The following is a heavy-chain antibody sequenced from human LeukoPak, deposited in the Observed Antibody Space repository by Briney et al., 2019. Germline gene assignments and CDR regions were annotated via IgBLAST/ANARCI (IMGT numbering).Heavy chain of an antibody. CDR2: ISGSGGST. CDR1: GFTFSSYS. V-gene: IGHV3-23*01. D-gene: IGHD5-12*01. CDR3: AKGGYNSFSDY. J-gene: IGHJ4*02. Sequence: GGSLRLSCAASGFTFSSYSMNWVRQAPGKGLEWVSAISGSGGSTYYADSVKGRFTISRDNSKNTLYLQMNSLRAEDTAVYYCAKGGYNSFSDYWGQGTLVTVSS.